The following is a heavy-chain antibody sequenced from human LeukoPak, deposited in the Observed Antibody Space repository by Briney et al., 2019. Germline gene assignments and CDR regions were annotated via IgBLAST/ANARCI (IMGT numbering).Heavy chain of an antibody. CDR3: ARLSANSSAYFFDY. D-gene: IGHD3-22*01. CDR1: GFTVGSSY. Sequence: GGSLRLSCAASGFTVGSSYMSWVRQAPGKGLEWVPIIYRGGSTNYADSVKGRFTISRDTSKNTLYLQMNSLRAEDTAVYYCARLSANSSAYFFDYWGQGTLVTVSS. V-gene: IGHV3-66*04. J-gene: IGHJ4*02. CDR2: IYRGGST.